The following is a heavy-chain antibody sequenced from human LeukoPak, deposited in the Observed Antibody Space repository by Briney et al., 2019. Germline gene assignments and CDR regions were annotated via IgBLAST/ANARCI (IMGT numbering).Heavy chain of an antibody. Sequence: GSLRLSCAASGFTVSSNYMSWVRQTPGKELEWIGEIYHSGSTNYNPSLKSRVTISVDTSKNQFSLKLTSVTAADTAVYYCARQTGVGLFILPGGRGTLVTVSS. D-gene: IGHD3-3*01. V-gene: IGHV4-34*08. J-gene: IGHJ4*02. CDR2: IYHSGST. CDR3: ARQTGVGLFILP. CDR1: GFTVSSNY.